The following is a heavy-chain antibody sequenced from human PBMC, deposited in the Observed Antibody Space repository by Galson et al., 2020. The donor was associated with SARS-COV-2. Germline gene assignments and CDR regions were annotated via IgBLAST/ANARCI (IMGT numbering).Heavy chain of an antibody. CDR1: GGSISSSSYY. V-gene: IGHV4-39*07. CDR2: IYYSGST. J-gene: IGHJ4*02. CDR3: AREWGATNSYYFDY. Sequence: SETLSLTCTVSGGSISSSSYYWGWIRQPPGKGLEWIGSIYYSGSTYYNPSLKSRVTISVDTSKNQFSLKLSSVTAADTAVYYCAREWGATNSYYFDYWGQGTLVTVSS. D-gene: IGHD5-12*01.